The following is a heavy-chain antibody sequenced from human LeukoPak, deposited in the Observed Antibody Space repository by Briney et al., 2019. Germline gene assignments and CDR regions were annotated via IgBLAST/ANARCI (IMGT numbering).Heavy chain of an antibody. Sequence: ASVTVSCKASGYTFTGYYMHWVRQAPGQGLEWMGWINPNSGGTNYAQKFQGRVTMTRDKSISTAYMELSRLRSDDTAVYYCAREAIAVAGDFDYWGQGTLVTVSS. V-gene: IGHV1-2*02. CDR1: GYTFTGYY. CDR3: AREAIAVAGDFDY. J-gene: IGHJ4*02. D-gene: IGHD6-19*01. CDR2: INPNSGGT.